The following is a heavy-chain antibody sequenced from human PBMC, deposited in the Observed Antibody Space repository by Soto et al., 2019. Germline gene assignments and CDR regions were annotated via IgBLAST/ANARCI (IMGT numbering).Heavy chain of an antibody. CDR1: GGTFSSYT. Sequence: QVQLVQSGAEVKKPGSSVKVSCKASGGTFSSYTISWVRQAPGQGREWMGRIIPILGIANYAQKFQGRVTITADKSTSTAYMELSSLRSEDTAVYYCASREELADQAFDIWGQGTMVTVSS. CDR3: ASREELADQAFDI. J-gene: IGHJ3*02. V-gene: IGHV1-69*02. D-gene: IGHD1-7*01. CDR2: IIPILGIA.